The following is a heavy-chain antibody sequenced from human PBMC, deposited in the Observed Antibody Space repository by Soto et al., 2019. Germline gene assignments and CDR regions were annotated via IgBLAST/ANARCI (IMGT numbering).Heavy chain of an antibody. J-gene: IGHJ6*02. D-gene: IGHD1-1*01. CDR2: IYHSGST. CDR3: AKITGLESDYYGMDV. V-gene: IGHV4-4*02. Sequence: SETLSLTCAVSSGSLSSSNWWSWVRQPPGKGLEWIGEIYHSGSTNYNPSLKSRVTISVDKSKNQFSLKLSSVTAADTAVYYCAKITGLESDYYGMDVWGQGTTVTVS. CDR1: SGSLSSSNW.